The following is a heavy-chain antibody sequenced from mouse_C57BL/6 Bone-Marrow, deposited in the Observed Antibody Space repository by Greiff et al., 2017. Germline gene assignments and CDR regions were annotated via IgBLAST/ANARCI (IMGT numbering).Heavy chain of an antibody. V-gene: IGHV1-76*01. CDR3: ARSYYYGSSLVDFDY. D-gene: IGHD1-1*01. CDR2: IYPGSGNT. Sequence: QVQLQQSGAELVRPGASVKLSCKASGYTFTDYYINWVKQRPGQGLEWIARIYPGSGNTYYNEKFKGKATLTAEKSSSTAYMQLSSLTSEDSAVYFCARSYYYGSSLVDFDYWGQGTTLTVSS. CDR1: GYTFTDYY. J-gene: IGHJ2*01.